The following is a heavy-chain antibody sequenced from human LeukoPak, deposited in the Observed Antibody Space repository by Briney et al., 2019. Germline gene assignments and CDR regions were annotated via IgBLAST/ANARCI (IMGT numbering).Heavy chain of an antibody. Sequence: GASVKVSCKASGYTFTGYYMHWVRQAPGQGREWMGWINPNSGGTNYAQKFQGRVTITADKSTSTAYMELSSLRSEDTAVYYCAPYCSSTSCFNYWGQGTLVTVSS. CDR3: APYCSSTSCFNY. J-gene: IGHJ4*02. D-gene: IGHD2-2*01. CDR1: GYTFTGYY. V-gene: IGHV1-2*02. CDR2: INPNSGGT.